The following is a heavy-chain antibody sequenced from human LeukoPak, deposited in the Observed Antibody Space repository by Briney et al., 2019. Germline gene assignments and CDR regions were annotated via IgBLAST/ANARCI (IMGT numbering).Heavy chain of an antibody. V-gene: IGHV1-2*02. J-gene: IGHJ5*02. CDR2: INPNSGGT. D-gene: IGHD2-2*01. CDR3: ARGAWLHIVVVSNWFDP. Sequence: ASVKVSCKASGYTFTGYYMHLVRQAPGQGLEWMGWINPNSGGTNYAQKFQGRVTMTRDTSISTAYMELSRLRSDDTAVYYCARGAWLHIVVVSNWFDPWGQGTLVTVSS. CDR1: GYTFTGYY.